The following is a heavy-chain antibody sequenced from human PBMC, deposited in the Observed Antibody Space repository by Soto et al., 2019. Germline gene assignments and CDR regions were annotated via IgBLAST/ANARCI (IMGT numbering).Heavy chain of an antibody. J-gene: IGHJ5*02. CDR3: ARIVVPALDWFDP. CDR2: INHSGST. Sequence: SETLSLPRAVYGGCFSGYYWSWIRQPPGKGLEWIGEINHSGSTNYNPSLKSRVTISVDTSKNQFSLKLSSVTAADTAVYYCARIVVPALDWFDPWGQGTLVTVSS. V-gene: IGHV4-34*01. D-gene: IGHD2-2*01. CDR1: GGCFSGYY.